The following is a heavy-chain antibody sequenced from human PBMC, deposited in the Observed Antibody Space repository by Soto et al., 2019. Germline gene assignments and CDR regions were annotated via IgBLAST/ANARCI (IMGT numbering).Heavy chain of an antibody. CDR3: ARVTFYDSSVSYYFDY. V-gene: IGHV4-30-4*01. CDR1: GGSISSRDYY. D-gene: IGHD3-22*01. Sequence: PSETLSLTCTVSGGSISSRDYYWSWIRQPPGQGLELIGYIYYSGTTYYNPSLKSRLNISLDTSKNQFSLKLSSVTAADTAVYFCARVTFYDSSVSYYFDYWGQGTLVTVSS. CDR2: IYYSGTT. J-gene: IGHJ4*02.